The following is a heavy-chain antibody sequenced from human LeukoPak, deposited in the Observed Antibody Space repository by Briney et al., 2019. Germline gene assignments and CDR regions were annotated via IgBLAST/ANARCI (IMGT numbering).Heavy chain of an antibody. J-gene: IGHJ6*03. CDR1: GYSFTTYG. D-gene: IGHD3-22*01. CDR3: ARRTYDSSGIYYMDV. V-gene: IGHV1-18*01. Sequence: GASVKVSCKTSGYSFTTYGSTWVRQAPGQGLEWMGWISAYNGNTIYARKFQGRVTMTRDTSISTAYMELSRLRSDDTAVYYCARRTYDSSGIYYMDVWGKGTTVTVSS. CDR2: ISAYNGNT.